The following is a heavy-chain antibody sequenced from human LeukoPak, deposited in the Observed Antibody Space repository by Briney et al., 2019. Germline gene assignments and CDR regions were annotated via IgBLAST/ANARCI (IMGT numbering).Heavy chain of an antibody. V-gene: IGHV1-2*02. Sequence: EASVKVSCKASGYTFTGYYMHWVRQAPGQGLEWMGWINPNSGGTNYAQKFQGRVTMTRDTSISTDYMELSRLRSDDTAVYYCARSPLQWVSMGATIGVLAFDIWGQGTMVTVSS. CDR1: GYTFTGYY. CDR3: ARSPLQWVSMGATIGVLAFDI. CDR2: INPNSGGT. J-gene: IGHJ3*02. D-gene: IGHD1-26*01.